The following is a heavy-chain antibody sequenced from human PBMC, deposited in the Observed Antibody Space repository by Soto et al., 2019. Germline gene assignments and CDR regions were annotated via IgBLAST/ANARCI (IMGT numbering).Heavy chain of an antibody. CDR2: ISWNSNNI. D-gene: IGHD3-22*01. CDR1: GFTFSSYW. V-gene: IGHV3-9*01. J-gene: IGHJ4*02. Sequence: AGGSLRLSCAASGFTFSSYWMHWVRQAPGKGLEWVSGISWNSNNIGYADSVKGRFTISRDNAKNSLYLQMNSLRAEDTALYYCAKDRDSSGYHPDHWGQGTLVTVSS. CDR3: AKDRDSSGYHPDH.